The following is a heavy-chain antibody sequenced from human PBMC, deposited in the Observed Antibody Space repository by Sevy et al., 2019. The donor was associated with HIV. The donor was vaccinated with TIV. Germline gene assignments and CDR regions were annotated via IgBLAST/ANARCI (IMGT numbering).Heavy chain of an antibody. Sequence: GGSLRLSCAASGFTFSSYEMNWVRQAPGKGLEWVSYISNTGSSMYYSDSVKGRFTMSRDNAKNSLYLQMNSLRGEDTAVYYCARDSPPSATTVSHFDYWGRGTLVTVSS. V-gene: IGHV3-48*03. D-gene: IGHD4-17*01. CDR1: GFTFSSYE. J-gene: IGHJ4*02. CDR2: ISNTGSSM. CDR3: ARDSPPSATTVSHFDY.